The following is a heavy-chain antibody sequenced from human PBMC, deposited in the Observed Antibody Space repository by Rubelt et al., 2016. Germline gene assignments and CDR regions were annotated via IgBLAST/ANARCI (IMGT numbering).Heavy chain of an antibody. V-gene: IGHV1-2*06. CDR2: INPNSGGT. CDR3: ARGEVAVPAATRQNWGFDP. Sequence: APGQGLEWMGRINPNSGGTNYAQKFQGRVTMTREPSISTAYMELGRLGSDETAVYYCARGEVAVPAATRQNWGFDPWGQGTLVTVSS. J-gene: IGHJ5*02. D-gene: IGHD2-2*01.